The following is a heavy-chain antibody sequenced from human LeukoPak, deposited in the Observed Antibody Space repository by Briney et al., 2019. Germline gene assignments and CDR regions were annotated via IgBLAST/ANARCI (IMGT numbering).Heavy chain of an antibody. CDR3: AREGSSSSSLYYFDY. V-gene: IGHV3-21*01. J-gene: IGHJ4*02. D-gene: IGHD6-6*01. CDR1: GFTFSSYS. CDR2: ISSSSSYI. Sequence: PGGSLRLSCAASGFTFSSYSMNWVRQAPGKGLEWVSSISSSSSYIYYADSVKGRFTISRDNAKNSLYLQMNSLRAEDTAVYYCAREGSSSSSLYYFDYWGQGTLVTVSS.